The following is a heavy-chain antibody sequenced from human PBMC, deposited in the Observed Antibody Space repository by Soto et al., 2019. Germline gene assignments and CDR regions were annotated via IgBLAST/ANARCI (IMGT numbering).Heavy chain of an antibody. D-gene: IGHD1-26*01. CDR2: ITYDGRNQ. V-gene: IGHV3-30-3*01. Sequence: QVQLVESGGGVVPPGRSLRLSCAASGFIFSSYTMHWVRQATGKWLEWGGVITYDGRNQYYADSVKGRFTISRDKSRNMLFLQMNSLRPDDTAVYDCARAPSGSYLEFDYWVQGTPVTVSS. CDR1: GFIFSSYT. CDR3: ARAPSGSYLEFDY. J-gene: IGHJ4*02.